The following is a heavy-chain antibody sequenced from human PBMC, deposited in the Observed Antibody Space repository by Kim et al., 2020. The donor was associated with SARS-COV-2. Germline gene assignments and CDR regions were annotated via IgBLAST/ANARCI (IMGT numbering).Heavy chain of an antibody. CDR2: VYYSGDT. CDR1: GGSISSSSYY. Sequence: SETLSLTCIVSGGSISSSSYYWGWIRQPPGKGLEWIGSVYYSGDTYYKPSLKSRLIISADTSRNQFSLKLKSVTAADTAVYYCARFAPTSGPLGDGFDIWGQGTSVTVSS. CDR3: ARFAPTSGPLGDGFDI. D-gene: IGHD5-12*01. J-gene: IGHJ3*02. V-gene: IGHV4-39*01.